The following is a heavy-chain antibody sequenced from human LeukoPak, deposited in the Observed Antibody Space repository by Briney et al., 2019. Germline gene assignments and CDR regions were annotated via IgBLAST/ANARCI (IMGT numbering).Heavy chain of an antibody. Sequence: SVKVSCKASGGAFSSYAISWVRQATGQGLEWMGGIIPIFGTANYAQKFQGRVTITADESTSTAYMELSSLRSEDTAVYYCASGPEYYYDSYWGQGTLVTVSS. J-gene: IGHJ4*02. CDR1: GGAFSSYA. CDR2: IIPIFGTA. D-gene: IGHD3-22*01. V-gene: IGHV1-69*13. CDR3: ASGPEYYYDSY.